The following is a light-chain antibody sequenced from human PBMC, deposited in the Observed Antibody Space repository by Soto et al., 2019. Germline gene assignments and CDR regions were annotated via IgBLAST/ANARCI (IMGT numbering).Light chain of an antibody. Sequence: EIVLTQSPGTLSLSPGERATLSCRASQSVSRSSLAWYQQKPGQAPRLLIYDASSRATGIPDRISGSGSGTDFALTISRLEPEDFAVYYCQQFGSSPYTFGQGTNLEIK. V-gene: IGKV3-20*01. CDR1: QSVSRSS. CDR3: QQFGSSPYT. CDR2: DAS. J-gene: IGKJ2*01.